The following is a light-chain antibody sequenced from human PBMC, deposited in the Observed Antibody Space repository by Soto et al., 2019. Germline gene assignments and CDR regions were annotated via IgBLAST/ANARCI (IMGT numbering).Light chain of an antibody. Sequence: QAVVTQSPSASGTPGQRVTISCSGSSADIGSNYVYWYQQFPGTAPRLLIYRADQRPSGVPDRLSGSKSGTSASLAISGLRSEDEAAYYCAAWDDTVNGLVFGGGTKLTVL. CDR1: SADIGSNY. CDR3: AAWDDTVNGLV. V-gene: IGLV1-47*01. J-gene: IGLJ2*01. CDR2: RAD.